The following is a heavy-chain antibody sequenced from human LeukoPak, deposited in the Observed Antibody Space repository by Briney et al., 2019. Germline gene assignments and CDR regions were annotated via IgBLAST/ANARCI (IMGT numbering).Heavy chain of an antibody. CDR2: IIPIFGTA. CDR3: ARFDSRGWPYFDY. Sequence: SVKVSCKASGGTFSSYAISWVRQAPGQGLEWMGGIIPIFGTANYAQKFQGRVTITTDEYTSTAYMELSSLRSEDTAVYYCARFDSRGWPYFDYWGQGTLVTVSS. CDR1: GGTFSSYA. D-gene: IGHD6-19*01. J-gene: IGHJ4*02. V-gene: IGHV1-69*05.